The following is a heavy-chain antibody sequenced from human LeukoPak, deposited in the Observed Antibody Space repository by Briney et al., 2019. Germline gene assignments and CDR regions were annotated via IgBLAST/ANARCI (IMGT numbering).Heavy chain of an antibody. CDR2: INHSGST. D-gene: IGHD3-9*01. V-gene: IGHV4-34*01. Sequence: PSETLSLTCAVYGRSFSGYYWSWIRQPPGKGLEWIGEINHSGSTNYNPSLKSRVTISVDTSKNQFSLKLSSVTAADTAVYYCARGPDILTGYFDYWGQGTLVTVSS. CDR3: ARGPDILTGYFDY. J-gene: IGHJ4*02. CDR1: GRSFSGYY.